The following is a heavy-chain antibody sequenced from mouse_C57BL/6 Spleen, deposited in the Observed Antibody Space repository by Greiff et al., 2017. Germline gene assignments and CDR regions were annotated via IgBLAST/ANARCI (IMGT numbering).Heavy chain of an antibody. CDR2: IYPGDGDT. V-gene: IGHV1-82*01. CDR3: ARAITTVVGDY. D-gene: IGHD1-1*01. Sequence: VQLQQSGPELVKPGASVKISCKASGYAFSSSWMNWVKQRPGKGLEWIGRIYPGDGDTNYNGKFKGKATLTPDKSSSTAYLQRSILTSEDSAVYFCARAITTVVGDYWGQGTTLTVSS. CDR1: GYAFSSSW. J-gene: IGHJ2*01.